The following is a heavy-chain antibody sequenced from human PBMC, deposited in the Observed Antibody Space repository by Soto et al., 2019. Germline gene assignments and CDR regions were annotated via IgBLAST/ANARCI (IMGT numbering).Heavy chain of an antibody. V-gene: IGHV4-31*03. J-gene: IGHJ5*02. D-gene: IGHD4-17*01. CDR1: GGSISSGGYY. Sequence: PSETLSLTCTVSGGSISSGGYYWSWIRQHPGKGLEWIGYIYYSGSTYYNPSLKSRVTISVDTSKNQFSLKLSSVTAADTAVYYCAREGLVPYNWFDPWGQGXLVTVSS. CDR3: AREGLVPYNWFDP. CDR2: IYYSGST.